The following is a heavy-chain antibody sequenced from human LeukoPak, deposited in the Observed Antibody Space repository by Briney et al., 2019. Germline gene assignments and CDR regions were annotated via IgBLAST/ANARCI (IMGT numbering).Heavy chain of an antibody. J-gene: IGHJ4*02. CDR3: AREAASLATRHFDY. V-gene: IGHV4-34*01. CDR2: INHSGST. D-gene: IGHD4-23*01. Sequence: SETLSLTCAVYGGSFSGYYWSWIRQPPGKGLEWIGEINHSGSTNYNPSLKSRVTISVDTSKNQFSLKLSSVTAADTAVYYCAREAASLATRHFDYWGQGTLVTVSS. CDR1: GGSFSGYY.